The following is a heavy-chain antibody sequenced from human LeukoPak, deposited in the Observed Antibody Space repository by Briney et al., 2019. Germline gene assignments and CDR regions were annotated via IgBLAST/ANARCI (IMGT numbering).Heavy chain of an antibody. J-gene: IGHJ4*02. CDR1: GYTFTSYY. CDR3: ATERGQQLPPAFDY. D-gene: IGHD6-13*01. Sequence: ASVKVSCKASGYTFTSYYMHWVRQAPGQGLEWMGWINPNSGGTNYAQKFQGRVTMTRDTSISTAYMELSRLRSDDTAVYYCATERGQQLPPAFDYWGQGTLVTVSS. V-gene: IGHV1-2*02. CDR2: INPNSGGT.